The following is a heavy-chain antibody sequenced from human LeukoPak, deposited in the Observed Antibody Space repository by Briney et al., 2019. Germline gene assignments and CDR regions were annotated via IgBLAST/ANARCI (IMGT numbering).Heavy chain of an antibody. V-gene: IGHV1-18*04. Sequence: ASVKVSCKASGYTFTGYYMHWVRQAPGQGPEWMGWISAYSGNTNYAQKLQGRVTMTTDTSTSTAYMELRSLRSDDTAVYYCARPGRDPQGGRRGLVIDYWGQGTLVTVSS. J-gene: IGHJ4*02. CDR2: ISAYSGNT. CDR3: ARPGRDPQGGRRGLVIDY. D-gene: IGHD2-21*01. CDR1: GYTFTGYY.